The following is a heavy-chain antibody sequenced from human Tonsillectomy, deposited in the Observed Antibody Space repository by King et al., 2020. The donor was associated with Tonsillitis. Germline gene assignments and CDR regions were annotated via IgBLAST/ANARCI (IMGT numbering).Heavy chain of an antibody. CDR2: IYPGDSDT. D-gene: IGHD3-10*01. CDR1: GYSFTSYW. J-gene: IGHJ4*02. CDR3: ARLWFGELLSLGYFDY. V-gene: IGHV5-51*03. Sequence: VQLVESGAEVKKPGESLKISCKGSGYSFTSYWIGWVRQMPGKGLEWMGIIYPGDSDTRYSPSFQGQVTISADKSISTAYLQWSSLKASDTAMYYCARLWFGELLSLGYFDYWGQGTLVTVSS.